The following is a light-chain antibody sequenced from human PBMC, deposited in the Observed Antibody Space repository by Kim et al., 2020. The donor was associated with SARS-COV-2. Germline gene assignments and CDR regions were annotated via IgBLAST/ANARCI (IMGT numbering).Light chain of an antibody. CDR3: NFRDSSGTHLRV. CDR1: SLRRYY. V-gene: IGLV3-19*01. Sequence: SSELTQDPTVSVALGQTVRITCQGDSLRRYYASWYQQKPGQAPVLVIYGKNNRPSGIPDRFFGSSSGNTASLTITGAQAEDEADFYCNFRDSSGTHLRVF. CDR2: GKN. J-gene: IGLJ1*01.